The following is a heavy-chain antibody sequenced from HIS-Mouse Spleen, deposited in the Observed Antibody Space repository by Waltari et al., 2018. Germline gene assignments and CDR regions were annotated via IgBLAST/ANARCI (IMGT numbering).Heavy chain of an antibody. CDR2: LDWDDDK. D-gene: IGHD6-19*01. V-gene: IGHV2-70*15. CDR1: GFSLSTSGMC. Sequence: QVTLRESGPALVKPTQTLILTCTFSGFSLSTSGMCVSWIRQPPGKALEWLARLDWDDDKYYSKSLKTRLTISRDTSKNQVVLTMTNMDPLDTATYYCARIAEGYTSGWYAFDYWGQGTLVTVSS. J-gene: IGHJ4*02. CDR3: ARIAEGYTSGWYAFDY.